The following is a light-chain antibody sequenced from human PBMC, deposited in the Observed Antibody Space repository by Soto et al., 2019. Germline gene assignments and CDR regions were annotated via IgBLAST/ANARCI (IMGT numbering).Light chain of an antibody. J-gene: IGKJ1*01. CDR2: GAS. V-gene: IGKV3-20*01. CDR3: QYYGGSPRT. CDR1: ESVAS. Sequence: EIFLTQSPGTLSLSPGEGTTLSCRASESVASLAWYQQKPGQAPRLLIYGASTMATGIPDRFSGSGSGTDFSLTISRLEPEAFAVYYCQYYGGSPRTLGRGTKVDI.